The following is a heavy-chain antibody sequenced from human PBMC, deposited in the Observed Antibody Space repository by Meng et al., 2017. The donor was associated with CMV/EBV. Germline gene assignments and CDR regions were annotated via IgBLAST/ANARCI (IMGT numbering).Heavy chain of an antibody. D-gene: IGHD3-10*01. CDR2: IYHSGST. CDR1: GYSISSGYY. J-gene: IGHJ3*02. V-gene: IGHV4-38-2*02. CDR3: ARPYLFRAAGEFDAFDI. Sequence: SETLSLTCTVSGYSISSGYYWCWIRQPPGKGLEWIGSIYHSGSTYYNPSLKSRVTISVDTSKNQFSLQLSSVTAADTAVYYCARPYLFRAAGEFDAFDIWGQGTMVTVSS.